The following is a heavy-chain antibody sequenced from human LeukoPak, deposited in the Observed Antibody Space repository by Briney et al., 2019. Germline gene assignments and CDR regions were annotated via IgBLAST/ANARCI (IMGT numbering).Heavy chain of an antibody. CDR1: RFTFSNYW. Sequence: GGSLRLSCAASRFTFSNYWMRWVRQAPGKGLVWVSRIYNDGSSTSYADSVKGRFTISRDNAKSTLYLQMNSLRAEDTAVYYCARVPENTPNYFDSRGALDYWGQGTLVTVSS. V-gene: IGHV3-74*01. CDR2: IYNDGSST. CDR3: ARVPENTPNYFDSRGALDY. J-gene: IGHJ4*02. D-gene: IGHD3-22*01.